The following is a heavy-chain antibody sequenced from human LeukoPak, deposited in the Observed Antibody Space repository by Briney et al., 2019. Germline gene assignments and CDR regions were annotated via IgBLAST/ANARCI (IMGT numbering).Heavy chain of an antibody. Sequence: GGSLRLSCAASGFTFSNYWVSWVRQVPGRGVEWVANIKEEVSEKYYADSVKGRFTISRDNAKNSLYLQMNSLRVEDTALYYCARMKNWGLWDYWGQGTLDTVSS. CDR3: ARMKNWGLWDY. CDR2: IKEEVSEK. CDR1: GFTFSNYW. D-gene: IGHD7-27*01. J-gene: IGHJ4*02. V-gene: IGHV3-7*01.